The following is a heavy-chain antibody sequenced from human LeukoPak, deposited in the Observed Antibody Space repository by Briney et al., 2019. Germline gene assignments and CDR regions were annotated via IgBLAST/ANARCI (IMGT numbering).Heavy chain of an antibody. CDR1: GGSISSYY. V-gene: IGHV4-4*09. D-gene: IGHD4-11*01. J-gene: IGHJ6*03. CDR3: ARLGTVTSLTIYYYYYMDV. Sequence: PSETLSLTCTVSGGSISSYYWSWIRQPPGKGLEWIGYIYTSGSTNYNPSLKSRVTISVDTSKNQFSLELSSVTAADTAVYYCARLGTVTSLTIYYYYYMDVWGKGTTVTVSS. CDR2: IYTSGST.